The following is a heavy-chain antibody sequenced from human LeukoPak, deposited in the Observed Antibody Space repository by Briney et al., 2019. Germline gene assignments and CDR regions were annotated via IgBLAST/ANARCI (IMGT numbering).Heavy chain of an antibody. CDR3: ATGGVGATFDA. Sequence: SETLSLPCTVSGGSISRADYYWSWIRQPPGKGLEWLGYISYSGDSYYNPSLKSRLTISIDTSKNQFSLKLSSVTAADTAVYYCATGGVGATFDAWGQGTQVTVSS. D-gene: IGHD1-26*01. CDR1: GGSISRADYY. J-gene: IGHJ5*02. CDR2: ISYSGDS. V-gene: IGHV4-30-4*01.